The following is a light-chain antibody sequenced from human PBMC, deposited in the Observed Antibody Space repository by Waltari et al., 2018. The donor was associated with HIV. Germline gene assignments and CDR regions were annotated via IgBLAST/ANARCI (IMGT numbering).Light chain of an antibody. Sequence: QSALTQPRSVSGSPGQSVTISCTGTSSDVGGYTYVSWYQQHPGKAPKLMIYDVSTRPSGVPDRFSGSKSGNTASLTISGLQAEDEADYYCCSYAGSYIYVVFGGGTKLTVL. J-gene: IGLJ2*01. V-gene: IGLV2-11*01. CDR1: SSDVGGYTY. CDR3: CSYAGSYIYVV. CDR2: DVS.